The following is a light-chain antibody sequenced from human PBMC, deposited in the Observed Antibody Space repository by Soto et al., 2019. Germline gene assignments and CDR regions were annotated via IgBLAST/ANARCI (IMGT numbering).Light chain of an antibody. CDR2: SAT. Sequence: DIQMTQSPSSVSASVGYIFTITCRTSQSFSNYLAWYQHRPGKAPKLLIYSATVLQSGVPSRFSGSGSGTDFTLTISRLQPEDSATYYCQQTYTIPWTFGQGTKVDI. V-gene: IGKV1-39*01. CDR3: QQTYTIPWT. CDR1: QSFSNY. J-gene: IGKJ1*01.